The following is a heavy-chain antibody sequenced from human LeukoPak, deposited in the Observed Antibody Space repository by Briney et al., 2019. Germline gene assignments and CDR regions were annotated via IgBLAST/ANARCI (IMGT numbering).Heavy chain of an antibody. D-gene: IGHD1-26*01. CDR1: GFTVSSNY. J-gene: IGHJ4*02. CDR3: AREGPTTAFDY. V-gene: IGHV3-53*01. CDR2: IYSGGST. Sequence: GGSLRLSCAASGFTVSSNYMNWVRQAPGKGLEWVSVIYSGGSTYYADSVKGRFTISRDNLKNTLYLQMNSLRAEDTAVYYCAREGPTTAFDYWGQGTLVTVSS.